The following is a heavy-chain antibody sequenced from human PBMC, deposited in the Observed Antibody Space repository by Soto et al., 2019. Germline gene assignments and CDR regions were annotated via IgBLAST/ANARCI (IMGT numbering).Heavy chain of an antibody. J-gene: IGHJ6*02. CDR1: GYTFTSYG. Sequence: QVQLVQSGAEVKKPGASVKVSCKASGYTFTSYGVSWVRQAPGQGLEWMGWISGYNGNTNYAQKLQGRVTMTTDTSTSTAYMELRSLRSDDPAVYYWARAGKYYYGSGSPYYYGMDVWGQGITVTVSS. CDR3: ARAGKYYYGSGSPYYYGMDV. V-gene: IGHV1-18*04. D-gene: IGHD3-10*01. CDR2: ISGYNGNT.